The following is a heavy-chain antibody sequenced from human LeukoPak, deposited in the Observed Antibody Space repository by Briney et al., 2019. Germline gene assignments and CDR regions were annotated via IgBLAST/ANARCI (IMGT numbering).Heavy chain of an antibody. D-gene: IGHD6-19*01. J-gene: IGHJ4*02. CDR3: ARNKRGWLPFDY. V-gene: IGHV4-4*07. CDR2: IQPSGST. CDR1: GDSISSYY. Sequence: PSETLSLTCTVSGDSISSYYWSWIRQSAGKGLEWIGRIQPSGSTNYNPSLKSRVTMSVDTSKNQFSLKLSSVTAADTAMYYCARNKRGWLPFDYWGQGTLVTVSS.